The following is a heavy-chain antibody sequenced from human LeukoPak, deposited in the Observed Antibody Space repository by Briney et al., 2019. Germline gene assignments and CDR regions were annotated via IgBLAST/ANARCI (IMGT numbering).Heavy chain of an antibody. CDR2: ISGSSTTI. D-gene: IGHD4-17*01. J-gene: IGHJ3*02. CDR1: RFTFSTYS. V-gene: IGHV3-48*01. Sequence: GGSLRLSCAASRFTFSTYSMNWVRQAPGKGLEWVSYISGSSTTIYYADSVKGRFTISRDNAKNSLYLQMNSLRAEDTAVYYCARDSTVNGAFDIWGQGTMVTVSS. CDR3: ARDSTVNGAFDI.